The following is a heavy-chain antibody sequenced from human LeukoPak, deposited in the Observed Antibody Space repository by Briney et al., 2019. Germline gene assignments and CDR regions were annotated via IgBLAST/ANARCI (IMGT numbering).Heavy chain of an antibody. CDR3: ARVPLRFLEWLRPNYYMDV. J-gene: IGHJ6*03. V-gene: IGHV4-34*01. D-gene: IGHD3-3*01. CDR2: IYYSGST. Sequence: SETLSLTCAVYGGSFSGYYWSWIRQPPGKGLEWIGSIYYSGSTYYNPSLKSRVTISVDTSKNQFSLKLSSVTAADTAVYYCARVPLRFLEWLRPNYYMDVWGKGTTVTVSS. CDR1: GGSFSGYY.